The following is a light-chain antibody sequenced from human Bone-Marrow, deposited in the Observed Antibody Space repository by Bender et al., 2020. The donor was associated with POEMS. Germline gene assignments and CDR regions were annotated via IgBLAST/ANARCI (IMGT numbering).Light chain of an antibody. CDR2: SSH. V-gene: IGLV1-44*01. J-gene: IGLJ3*02. CDR3: AVWDDSLNGWV. CDR1: SSNIGAHA. Sequence: QSVLTQAPSASGTPGQRVTISCSGGSSNIGAHAVNWYQHLPGTAPKLLIYSSHRRPSEVPDRFSGSRSGTSASLAISGLQSEDEADYYCAVWDDSLNGWVFRGGTKLTVL.